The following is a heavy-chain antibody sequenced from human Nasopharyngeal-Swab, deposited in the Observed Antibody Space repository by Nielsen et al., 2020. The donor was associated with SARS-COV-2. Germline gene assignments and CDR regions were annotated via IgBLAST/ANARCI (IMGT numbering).Heavy chain of an antibody. D-gene: IGHD3-10*01. J-gene: IGHJ4*02. CDR3: ARQNCYGSGTYAYYFDY. Sequence: SGPTLVTPTQTLTLTCTFSGFSLTTRGMCVSWIRQPPGKALEWLALIDWDDDKFYSTSLRTRLTIFKDTSKTQVVLTMTNMEPADTATYYCARQNCYGSGTYAYYFDYWGQGALVTVSS. CDR1: GFSLTTRGMC. CDR2: IDWDDDK. V-gene: IGHV2-70*01.